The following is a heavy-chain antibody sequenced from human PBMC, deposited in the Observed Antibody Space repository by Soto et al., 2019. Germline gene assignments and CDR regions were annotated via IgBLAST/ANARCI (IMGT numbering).Heavy chain of an antibody. D-gene: IGHD3-22*01. V-gene: IGHV1-69*01. CDR3: ARGWGYDSTDYYYAY. CDR2: IIPIFGTA. CDR1: GGSFNRHT. J-gene: IGHJ4*02. Sequence: QVQLVQSGAEVRKPGSSVRVSCKASGGSFNRHTISWVRQAPGQGLEWMGGIIPIFGTANHAEKFQGRVTIIADESTSTVYMELSSLRADDTYIYYCARGWGYDSTDYYYAYWGQGTLVIVSS.